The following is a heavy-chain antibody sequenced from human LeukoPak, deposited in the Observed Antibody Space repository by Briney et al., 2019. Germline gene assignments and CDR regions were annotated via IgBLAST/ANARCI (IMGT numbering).Heavy chain of an antibody. Sequence: SETLSLTCTVSGYSISTGYYGSWVRQPAGKGREWIGRIYTSGSTNYNPSLKSRVTISVDTSKNQFSLKLSSVTAADTAVYYCARVDYSNYVGYYYMDVWGKGTTVTVSS. CDR3: ARVDYSNYVGYYYMDV. V-gene: IGHV4-61*02. CDR2: IYTSGST. D-gene: IGHD4-11*01. J-gene: IGHJ6*03. CDR1: GYSISTGYY.